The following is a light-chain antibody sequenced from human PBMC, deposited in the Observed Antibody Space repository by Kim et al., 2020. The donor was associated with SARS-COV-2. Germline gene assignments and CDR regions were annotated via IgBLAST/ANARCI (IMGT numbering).Light chain of an antibody. CDR3: CSYAGSYTNV. J-gene: IGLJ1*01. CDR1: SSDVGGYNY. CDR2: DVS. Sequence: GQTVTISCTGTSSDVGGYNYVSWYQQPPGKAPKLMIYDVSKRPSGVPDRFSGSKSGNTASLTISGLQTEDEADYYCCSYAGSYTNVFGTGTKVTVL. V-gene: IGLV2-11*01.